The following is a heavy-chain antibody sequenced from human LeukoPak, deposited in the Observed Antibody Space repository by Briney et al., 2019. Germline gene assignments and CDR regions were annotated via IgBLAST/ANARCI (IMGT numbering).Heavy chain of an antibody. V-gene: IGHV4-4*07. J-gene: IGHJ6*02. CDR1: GGSISSYY. D-gene: IGHD3-10*01. Sequence: SETLSLTCTVSGGSISSYYWSWIRQPAGKGLEWIGRIYTSGSTNYNPSLKSRVTMSVDTSKNQFSLKLSSVTAADTAVYYCARQSLWFGGYYYYYGMDVWGQGTTVTVSS. CDR3: ARQSLWFGGYYYYYGMDV. CDR2: IYTSGST.